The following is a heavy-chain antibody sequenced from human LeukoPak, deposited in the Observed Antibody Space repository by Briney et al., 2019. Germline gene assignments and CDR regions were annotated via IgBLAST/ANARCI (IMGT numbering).Heavy chain of an antibody. Sequence: PSETLSLTCTVSGGSISSGSYYWSWIRQSPGMGLEWIGYIYNSGGTKYNPSLKSRLTISVDTSKNQFSLNLSSVTAADTAVYYCARASVLLSADYWGQGTLVTVSS. CDR2: IYNSGGT. V-gene: IGHV4-61*01. CDR1: GGSISSGSYY. J-gene: IGHJ4*02. D-gene: IGHD3-16*01. CDR3: ARASVLLSADY.